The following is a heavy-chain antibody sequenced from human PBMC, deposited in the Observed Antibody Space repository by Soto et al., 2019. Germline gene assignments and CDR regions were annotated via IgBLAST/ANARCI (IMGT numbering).Heavy chain of an antibody. D-gene: IGHD4-4*01. J-gene: IGHJ4*02. CDR2: IGGSGQTT. CDR1: GFTFSSYS. V-gene: IGHV3-23*01. Sequence: GGSLRLSCAASGFTFSSYSLSWLRQAPGKGLEWVSGIGGSGQTTHYKDSVKGRFTISRDNFRNTLYLQVNSLRAEDTAIYFCAKSRGDSWTTYFFDYWGQGALVTVSS. CDR3: AKSRGDSWTTYFFDY.